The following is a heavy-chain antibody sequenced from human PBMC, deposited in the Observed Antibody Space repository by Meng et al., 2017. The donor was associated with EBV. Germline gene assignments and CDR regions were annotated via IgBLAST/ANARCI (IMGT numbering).Heavy chain of an antibody. V-gene: IGHV1-2*06. Sequence: QVQLVQSGAEVKKPGASVKVSCKAAGYTFTGYYMHWVRQAPGQGLEWMGRINPNSGGTNYAQKFQGRVTMTRDTSISTAYMELSRLRSDDTAVYYCVRVGIAVAGTGDYWGQGTLVTVSS. J-gene: IGHJ4*02. CDR2: INPNSGGT. CDR3: VRVGIAVAGTGDY. CDR1: GYTFTGYY. D-gene: IGHD6-19*01.